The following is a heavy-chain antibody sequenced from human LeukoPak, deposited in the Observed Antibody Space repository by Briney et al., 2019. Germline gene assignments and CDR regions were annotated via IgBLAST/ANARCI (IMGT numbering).Heavy chain of an antibody. J-gene: IGHJ4*02. CDR2: INPNSGGT. CDR1: GYTFTGYY. V-gene: IGHV1-2*02. D-gene: IGHD2-8*01. Sequence: ASVKVSCKASGYTFTGYYMHWVRQAPGQGLEWMGWINPNSGGTNYAQKFQGRVTMTRDTSISTAYMELSRLRSDDTAVYYCAKDLQSMVYALTFDYWGQGTLVTVSS. CDR3: AKDLQSMVYALTFDY.